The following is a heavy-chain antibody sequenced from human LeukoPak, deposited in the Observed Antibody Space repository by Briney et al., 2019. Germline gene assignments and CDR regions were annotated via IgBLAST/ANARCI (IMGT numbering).Heavy chain of an antibody. J-gene: IGHJ5*02. D-gene: IGHD5-12*01. Sequence: SETLSLTCAVYGGSFSGYYLSWIRQPPGKGLEWIGEINHSGSTNYNPSLKSRVTISVDTSKNQFSLKLSSVTAADTAVYYCARARRGYSGYDGPNWFDPWGQGTLVAVSS. CDR2: INHSGST. V-gene: IGHV4-34*01. CDR1: GGSFSGYY. CDR3: ARARRGYSGYDGPNWFDP.